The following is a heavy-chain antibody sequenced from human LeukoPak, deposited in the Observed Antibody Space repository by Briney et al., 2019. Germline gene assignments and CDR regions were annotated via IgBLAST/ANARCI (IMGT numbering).Heavy chain of an antibody. CDR2: INPSGGST. J-gene: IGHJ4*02. CDR3: ARDPHGGVVPAAMYFDY. D-gene: IGHD2-2*01. Sequence: ASVKDSCQASGYTFTSYYMHWLRQARGQGRAWMGIINPSGGSTSYAQKFQGRVTMTRDTSTSTVYMELSSLRSEDTAVYYCARDPHGGVVPAAMYFDYWGQGTLVTVSS. V-gene: IGHV1-46*01. CDR1: GYTFTSYY.